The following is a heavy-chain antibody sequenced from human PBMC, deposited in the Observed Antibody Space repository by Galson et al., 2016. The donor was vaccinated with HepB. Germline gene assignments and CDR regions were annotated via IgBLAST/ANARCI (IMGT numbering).Heavy chain of an antibody. Sequence: CAISGDSVSSKSASWIWIRQSPSRGLEWLGRAYFRSKWYHDYAPSVKSRITITPDPSRNQFSLQLDSVTPEDTAIYYCSRGPRNYTIGWTFDYWGQGTLVTVSS. D-gene: IGHD1-7*01. V-gene: IGHV6-1*01. CDR2: AYFRSKWYH. J-gene: IGHJ4*02. CDR1: GDSVSSKSAS. CDR3: SRGPRNYTIGWTFDY.